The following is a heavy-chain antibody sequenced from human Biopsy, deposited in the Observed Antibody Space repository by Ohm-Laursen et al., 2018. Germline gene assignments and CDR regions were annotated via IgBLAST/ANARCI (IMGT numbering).Heavy chain of an antibody. V-gene: IGHV3-11*01. CDR1: GFTFSDYY. D-gene: IGHD4-23*01. CDR2: ISRSGSII. CDR3: ARDWGGDYGGNIDYYYFYGMDV. Sequence: SLRLSCAASGFTFSDYYMSWVRQAPGQGLEWLSYISRSGSIIDYADSVKGRFTISRDNAQNTLYLQMNSLRADDMAVYYCARDWGGDYGGNIDYYYFYGMDVWGQGTTVTVSS. J-gene: IGHJ6*02.